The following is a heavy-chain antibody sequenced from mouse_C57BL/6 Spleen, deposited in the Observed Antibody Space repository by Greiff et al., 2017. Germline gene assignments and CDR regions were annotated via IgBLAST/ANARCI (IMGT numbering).Heavy chain of an antibody. CDR1: GYSITSGYY. J-gene: IGHJ2*01. D-gene: IGHD3-1*01. CDR3: ARVGANFDY. CDR2: ISYDGSN. V-gene: IGHV3-6*01. Sequence: EVQLMESGPGLVKPSQSLSLTCSVTGYSITSGYYWNWIRQFPGNKLEWMGYISYDGSNNYNPSLKNRTSITRDTSKNQFYLKLNTVTTEDTATYYCARVGANFDYWGQGTTLTVSS.